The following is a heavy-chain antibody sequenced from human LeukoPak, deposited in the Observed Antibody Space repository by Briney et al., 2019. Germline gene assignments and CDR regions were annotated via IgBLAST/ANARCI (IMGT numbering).Heavy chain of an antibody. D-gene: IGHD2/OR15-2a*01. CDR3: ARRLYIVRGAFDI. CDR1: RLTFSTYA. J-gene: IGHJ3*02. V-gene: IGHV3-53*01. CDR2: IYSGGTT. Sequence: GGSLRLSCAASRLTFSTYAMSWVRQAPGKGLEWVSLIYSGGTTYYADSVKGRFTISRDNSKNTVHLQMNNLRAEDTAMYFCARRLYIVRGAFDIWGQGTMVTVSS.